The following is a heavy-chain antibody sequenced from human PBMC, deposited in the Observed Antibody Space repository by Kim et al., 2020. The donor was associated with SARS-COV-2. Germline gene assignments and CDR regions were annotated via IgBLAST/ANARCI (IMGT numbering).Heavy chain of an antibody. CDR3: ARDLSGYNSPEYFDY. J-gene: IGHJ4*02. D-gene: IGHD6-19*01. CDR2: ISYDGSNK. CDR1: GFTFSSYA. V-gene: IGHV3-30*04. Sequence: GGSLRLSCAASGFTFSSYAMHWVRQAPGKGLEWVAVISYDGSNKYYADSVKGRFTISRDNSKNTLYLQMNSLRAEDTAVYYCARDLSGYNSPEYFDYWGQGTLVTVSS.